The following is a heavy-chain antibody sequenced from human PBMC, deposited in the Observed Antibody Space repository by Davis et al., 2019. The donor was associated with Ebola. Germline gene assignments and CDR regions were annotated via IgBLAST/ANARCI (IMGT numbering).Heavy chain of an antibody. V-gene: IGHV3-74*01. CDR1: GFTFSNYW. Sequence: GESLKISCAASGFTFSNYWMSWVRQRPGKGLEWVSRINPEESVTNYAESVKGRFTISRDNAKNTLYLQMDSLRAEDTATYYCARDYWGSGDYWGRGTLVTVSS. D-gene: IGHD7-27*01. J-gene: IGHJ4*02. CDR2: INPEESVT. CDR3: ARDYWGSGDY.